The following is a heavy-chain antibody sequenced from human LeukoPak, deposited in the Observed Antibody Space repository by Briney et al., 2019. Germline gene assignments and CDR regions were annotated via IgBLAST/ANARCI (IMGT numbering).Heavy chain of an antibody. J-gene: IGHJ4*02. V-gene: IGHV1-2*02. CDR1: GYTFTGHS. CDR2: IDPSNDDT. CDR3: SRSQFVSYPD. D-gene: IGHD5/OR15-5a*01. Sequence: ASVKVSCKASGYTFTGHSIHWVRQAPGQGLEWMGYIDPSNDDTTYAQEFQGRVTMTADTSIGTAYMELSRLRSDDTAVYFCSRSQFVSYPDWGQGTLVTVSS.